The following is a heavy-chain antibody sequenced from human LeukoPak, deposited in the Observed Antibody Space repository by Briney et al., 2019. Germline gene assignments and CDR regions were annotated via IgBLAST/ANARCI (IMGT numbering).Heavy chain of an antibody. V-gene: IGHV3-43*02. Sequence: GGSLRLSCAASGFTFDDYAMHWVRQAPGKGLEWVSLISGDGGTTYYADSVKGRFTISRDHSKNSLYLQMNSLRTEDTALYYCAKDYRLLWDTGYFQHWGQGTLVTVSS. CDR3: AKDYRLLWDTGYFQH. CDR2: ISGDGGTT. J-gene: IGHJ1*01. CDR1: GFTFDDYA. D-gene: IGHD2-2*01.